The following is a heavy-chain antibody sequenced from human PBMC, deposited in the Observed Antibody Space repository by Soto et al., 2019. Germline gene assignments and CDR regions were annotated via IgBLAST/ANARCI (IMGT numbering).Heavy chain of an antibody. Sequence: QLQLQESGPGLVKPSETLSLTCTVSGGSISSSSYYWGWIRQPPGKGLEWIGSIYYSGSTYYNPSLKSRVTISVDTSKNQCSLKLSSVTAADTAVYYCARLLHYDFWSGYPDYWGQGTLVTVSS. CDR3: ARLLHYDFWSGYPDY. D-gene: IGHD3-3*01. CDR2: IYYSGST. CDR1: GGSISSSSYY. V-gene: IGHV4-39*01. J-gene: IGHJ4*02.